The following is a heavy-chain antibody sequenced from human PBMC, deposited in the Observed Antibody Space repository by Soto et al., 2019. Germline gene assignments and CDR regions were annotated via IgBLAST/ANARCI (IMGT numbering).Heavy chain of an antibody. D-gene: IGHD3-10*01. CDR2: IYPGDSDT. Sequence: GESLKISCNGSGYSFTSYWIGWVRQMPGKGLEWMGIIYPGDSDTRYSPSFQGQVTISADKSISTAYLQWSSLKASDTAMYYCARLDGYNGFYYYGMDVWGQGTTVTVSS. J-gene: IGHJ6*02. CDR3: ARLDGYNGFYYYGMDV. V-gene: IGHV5-51*01. CDR1: GYSFTSYW.